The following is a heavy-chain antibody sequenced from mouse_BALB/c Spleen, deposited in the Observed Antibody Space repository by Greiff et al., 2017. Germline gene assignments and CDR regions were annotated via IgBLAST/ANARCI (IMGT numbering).Heavy chain of an antibody. CDR3: ATTVVATYYYAMDY. CDR2: IDPANGNT. Sequence: EVKLMESGAELVKPGASVKLSCTASGFNIKDTYMHWVKQRPEQGLEWIGRIDPANGNTKYDPKFQGKATITADTSSNTAYLQLSSLTSEDTAVYYCATTVVATYYYAMDYWGQGTSVTVSS. D-gene: IGHD1-1*01. CDR1: GFNIKDTY. V-gene: IGHV14-3*02. J-gene: IGHJ4*01.